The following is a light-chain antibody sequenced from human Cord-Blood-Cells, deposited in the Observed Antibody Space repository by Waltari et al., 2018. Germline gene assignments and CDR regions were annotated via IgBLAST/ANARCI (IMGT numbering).Light chain of an antibody. Sequence: DMVLTQFPGTLSLSPGERATLSCRASQSVSSSYLAWYQQQPDQAPRLLIHGASSRATGIPDRFSGSGSGTDFTLTISRLEPEDFAVYYCQHYGSSPLTFGGGTKVEIK. J-gene: IGKJ4*02. V-gene: IGKV3-20*01. CDR1: QSVSSSY. CDR2: GAS. CDR3: QHYGSSPLT.